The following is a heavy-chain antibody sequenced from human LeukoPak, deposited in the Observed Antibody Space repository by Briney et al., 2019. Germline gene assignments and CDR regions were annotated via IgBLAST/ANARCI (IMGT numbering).Heavy chain of an antibody. D-gene: IGHD2-2*02. CDR2: ISYDGSNK. CDR3: ARGTQADIVVVPAAIRLFDY. J-gene: IGHJ4*02. Sequence: GGSLRLSCAASGYTFSSYAMHWVRQAPGKGLEWVAVISYDGSNKYYADSVKGRFTISRDNSKNTLYLQMNSLRAEDTAVYYCARGTQADIVVVPAAIRLFDYWGQGTLVTVSS. V-gene: IGHV3-30-3*01. CDR1: GYTFSSYA.